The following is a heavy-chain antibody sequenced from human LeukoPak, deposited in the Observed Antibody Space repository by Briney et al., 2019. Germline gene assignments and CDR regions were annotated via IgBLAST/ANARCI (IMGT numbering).Heavy chain of an antibody. J-gene: IGHJ6*03. V-gene: IGHV4-34*01. CDR1: GGSFSGYY. CDR3: ARGALLWSYYYYYMDV. Sequence: SETLSLTCAVYGGSFSGYYWSWIRQPPGKGLEWIGEINHSGSTNYNPPLKSRVTISVDTSKNQFSLKLSSVTAADTAVYYCARGALLWSYYYYYMDVWGKGTTVTVSS. CDR2: INHSGST. D-gene: IGHD3-10*01.